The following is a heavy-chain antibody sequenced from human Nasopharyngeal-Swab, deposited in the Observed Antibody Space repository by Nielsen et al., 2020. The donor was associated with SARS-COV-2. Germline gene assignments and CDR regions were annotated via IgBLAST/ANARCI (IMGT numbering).Heavy chain of an antibody. Sequence: SETLSLTCAVSGYSTSSGYYWGWIRQPPGKGLEWIGSIYHSGSTYYNPSLKSRVTISVDTSKNQFSLTLSPVTAADTAVYYCARAIVVVPAAILLWFDPWGQGTLVTVSS. J-gene: IGHJ5*02. CDR1: GYSTSSGYY. D-gene: IGHD2-2*02. CDR2: IYHSGST. V-gene: IGHV4-38-2*01. CDR3: ARAIVVVPAAILLWFDP.